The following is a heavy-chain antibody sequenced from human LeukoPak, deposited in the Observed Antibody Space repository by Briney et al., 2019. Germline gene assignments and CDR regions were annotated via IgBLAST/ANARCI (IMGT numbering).Heavy chain of an antibody. CDR2: IDPGDSDT. CDR3: ARRVPSASAYFDQ. J-gene: IGHJ4*02. D-gene: IGHD2-2*01. CDR1: GYSFTSYW. V-gene: IGHV5-51*01. Sequence: GESLKISCKGSGYSFTSYWIGWVRQMPGKGLEWMGIIDPGDSDTRYSPSFQGQVTISADKSISTAYLQWRSLKAPDTAMYFCARRVPSASAYFDQWGQGTRVTVSS.